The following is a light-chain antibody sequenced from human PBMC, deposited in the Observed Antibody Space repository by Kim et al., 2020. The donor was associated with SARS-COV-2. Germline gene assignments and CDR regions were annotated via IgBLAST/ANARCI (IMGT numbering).Light chain of an antibody. Sequence: ALGQTVRITCQGDSLRSYYASWYQQKPGQAPVFVIYGKNNRPSGITERFSGSSSGNTASLTITGAQAEDEADYYCNSRDSSGNHLVFGGGTQLTVL. CDR1: SLRSYY. CDR3: NSRDSSGNHLV. CDR2: GKN. V-gene: IGLV3-19*01. J-gene: IGLJ2*01.